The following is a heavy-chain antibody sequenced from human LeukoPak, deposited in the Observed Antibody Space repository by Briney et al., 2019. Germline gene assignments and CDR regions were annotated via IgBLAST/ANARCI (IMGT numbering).Heavy chain of an antibody. CDR1: GGSFSGYY. J-gene: IGHJ5*02. D-gene: IGHD6-19*01. CDR2: INHSGST. Sequence: SETLSLTCAVYGGSFSGYYWSWIRQPPGKGLEWIGEINHSGSTNYNPSLKSRVTISLDTSKNHFSLKLSSVTAADTAVYYCAKVGKQWLVLRGWFDPWGQGTLVTVSS. CDR3: AKVGKQWLVLRGWFDP. V-gene: IGHV4-34*01.